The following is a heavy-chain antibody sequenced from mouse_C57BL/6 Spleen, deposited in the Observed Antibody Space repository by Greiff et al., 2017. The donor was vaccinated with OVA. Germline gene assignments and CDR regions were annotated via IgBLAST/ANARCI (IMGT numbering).Heavy chain of an antibody. V-gene: IGHV1-81*01. J-gene: IGHJ1*03. CDR2: IYPRSGNT. D-gene: IGHD6-1*01. Sequence: QVQLQQSGAELARPGASVKLSCKASGYTFTSYGISWVKQRTGQGLEWIGEIYPRSGNTYYNEKFKGKATLTADKSSSTAYMELRSLTSEDSAVYFCARGGGPHWYFDVWGTGTTVTVSS. CDR3: ARGGGPHWYFDV. CDR1: GYTFTSYG.